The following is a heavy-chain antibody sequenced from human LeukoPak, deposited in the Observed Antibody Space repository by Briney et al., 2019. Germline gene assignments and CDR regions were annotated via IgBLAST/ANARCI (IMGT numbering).Heavy chain of an antibody. D-gene: IGHD3-22*01. CDR2: ISSSSSYI. Sequence: GGSLRLSCAASGFTFSSYSMNWVRQAPGKGLEWVLSISSSSSYIYYTDSVKGRFTISRDNAKNSLYPQMNSLRAEDTAVYYCARASYYYDSSGYSPWGQGTLVTVSS. V-gene: IGHV3-21*01. J-gene: IGHJ5*02. CDR1: GFTFSSYS. CDR3: ARASYYYDSSGYSP.